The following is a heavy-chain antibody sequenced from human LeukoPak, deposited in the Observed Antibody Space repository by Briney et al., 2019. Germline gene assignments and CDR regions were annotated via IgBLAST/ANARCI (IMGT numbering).Heavy chain of an antibody. CDR3: ARVYPDVDFWSGYYLVDY. CDR2: INSDGSST. Sequence: GGSLRLSCAASGFTFSNYWMHWVRQAPGKGLVWVSRINSDGSSTTYADSVKGRFTISRDNSKNTLYLQMYSLRVEDTAVYYCARVYPDVDFWSGYYLVDYWGQGTLVTVSS. V-gene: IGHV3-74*01. CDR1: GFTFSNYW. J-gene: IGHJ4*02. D-gene: IGHD3-3*01.